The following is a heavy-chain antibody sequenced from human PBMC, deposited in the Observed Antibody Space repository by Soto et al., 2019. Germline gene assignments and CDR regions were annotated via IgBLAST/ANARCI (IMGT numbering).Heavy chain of an antibody. CDR1: GGSFSGYY. J-gene: IGHJ4*02. V-gene: IGHV4-34*01. CDR3: ARGGPVAVDY. CDR2: INHSGST. D-gene: IGHD5-12*01. Sequence: SETLSLTCAVYGGSFSGYYWSWIRQPPGKGLEWIGEINHSGSTNYNPSLKSRVTISVDTSKNQFSLKLSSVTAADTAVYYCARGGPVAVDYWGLGTLVTVSS.